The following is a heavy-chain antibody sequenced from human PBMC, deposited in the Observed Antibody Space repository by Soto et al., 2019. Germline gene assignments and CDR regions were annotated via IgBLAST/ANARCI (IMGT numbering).Heavy chain of an antibody. CDR3: ARGRIAVAGTIYYGMDV. CDR1: GGSISSSNW. V-gene: IGHV4-4*02. J-gene: IGHJ6*02. D-gene: IGHD6-19*01. Sequence: SETLSLTCAVSGGSISSSNWWSWVRQPPGXGLEWIGEVYHSGSTNYNPSLKSRVTISVDKSKNQFSLKLSSVTAADTAVYYCARGRIAVAGTIYYGMDVWGQGTTVTVCS. CDR2: VYHSGST.